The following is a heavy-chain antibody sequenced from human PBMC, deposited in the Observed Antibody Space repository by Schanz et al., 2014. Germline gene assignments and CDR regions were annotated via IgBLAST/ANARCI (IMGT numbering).Heavy chain of an antibody. V-gene: IGHV3-23*01. J-gene: IGHJ4*02. CDR3: AKDHPSSGWPAFDV. CDR2: ITRQGTT. D-gene: IGHD6-19*01. CDR1: EFSFSSFG. Sequence: EVQLLESGGGLVQPGGSLRLSCAASEFSFSSFGMNWVRQAPGRGLEWVSGITRQGTTYYADFVKGRFSISRDLSSNTLYLQMNSLRADDSAIYYCAKDHPSSGWPAFDVWGQGTQVTVSS.